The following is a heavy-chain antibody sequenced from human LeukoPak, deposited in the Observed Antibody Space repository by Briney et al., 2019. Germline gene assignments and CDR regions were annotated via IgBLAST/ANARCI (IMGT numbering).Heavy chain of an antibody. V-gene: IGHV4-34*01. CDR2: INHSGST. CDR3: ARGLGYYDSSGYYYDWFDP. J-gene: IGHJ5*02. D-gene: IGHD3-22*01. Sequence: SETLSLTCAVYGGSFSGYYWSWIRQPPGKGLEWIGEINHSGSTNYDPSLKSRVTISVDTSKNQFSLKLSSVTAADTAVYYCARGLGYYDSSGYYYDWFDPWGQGTLVTVSS. CDR1: GGSFSGYY.